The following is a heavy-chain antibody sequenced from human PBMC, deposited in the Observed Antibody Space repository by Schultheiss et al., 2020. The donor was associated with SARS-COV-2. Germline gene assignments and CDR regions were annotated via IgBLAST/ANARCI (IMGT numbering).Heavy chain of an antibody. Sequence: SETLSLTCTVSGGSISSYYWSWIRQPPGKGLEWIGEINHSGSTNYNPSLKSRVTISVDTSKNQFSLKLSSVTAADTAVYYCARMGYTEGWFDPWGQGTLVTVSS. CDR3: ARMGYTEGWFDP. J-gene: IGHJ5*02. V-gene: IGHV4-59*01. CDR2: INHSGST. D-gene: IGHD5-18*01. CDR1: GGSISSYY.